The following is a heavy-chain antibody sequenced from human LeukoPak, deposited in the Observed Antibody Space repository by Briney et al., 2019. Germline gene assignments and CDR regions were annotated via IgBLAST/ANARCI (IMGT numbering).Heavy chain of an antibody. D-gene: IGHD3-3*01. CDR2: INPNSGGT. CDR3: ARDQGPTEAAYDFWSGKHYYYYMDV. CDR1: GYTFTGYY. J-gene: IGHJ6*03. Sequence: ASVKVSCKASGYTFTGYYMHWVRQAPGQGLEWVGWINPNSGGTNYAQKFQGRVTMTRDTSISTAYMELSRLRSDDTAVYYCARDQGPTEAAYDFWSGKHYYYYMDVWGKGTTVTVSS. V-gene: IGHV1-2*02.